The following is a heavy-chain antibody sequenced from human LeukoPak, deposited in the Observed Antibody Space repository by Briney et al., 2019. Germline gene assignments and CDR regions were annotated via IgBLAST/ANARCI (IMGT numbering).Heavy chain of an antibody. CDR1: GGSFSGYY. CDR3: ARGRSWSLIVVVTADAFDI. D-gene: IGHD3-22*01. V-gene: IGHV4-34*01. CDR2: INHSGST. J-gene: IGHJ3*02. Sequence: SETLSPTCAVYGGSFSGYYWSWIRQPPGKGLEWIGEINHSGSTNYNPSLKSRVTISVDTSKNQFSLKLSSVTAADTAAYYCARGRSWSLIVVVTADAFDIWGQGTMVTVSS.